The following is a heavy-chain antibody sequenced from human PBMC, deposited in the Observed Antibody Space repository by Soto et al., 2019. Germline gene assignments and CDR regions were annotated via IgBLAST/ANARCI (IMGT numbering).Heavy chain of an antibody. CDR1: GYTLTELS. J-gene: IGHJ4*02. CDR3: ATTKLSGYSGYASFDY. D-gene: IGHD5-12*01. V-gene: IGHV1-24*01. CDR2: FDPEDGET. Sequence: ASVKVSCKVSGYTLTELSMHWVRQAPGKGLEWMGGFDPEDGETIYAQKFQGRVTMTEDTSTDTAYMELSSLRSEDTAVYYCATTKLSGYSGYASFDYWGQGTLVTVSS.